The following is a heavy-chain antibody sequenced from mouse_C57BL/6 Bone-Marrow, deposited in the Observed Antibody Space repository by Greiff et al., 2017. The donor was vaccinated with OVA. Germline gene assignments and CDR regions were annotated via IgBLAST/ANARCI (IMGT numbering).Heavy chain of an antibody. CDR1: GFTFSDYY. J-gene: IGHJ4*01. Sequence: EVQRVESGGGLVQPGGSLKLSCAASGFTFSDYYMYWVRQTPEKRLEWVAYISNGGGSTYYPDTVKGRFTISRDNAKNTLYLQMSRLKSEDTAMYYCARHRPSYAMDYWGQGTSVTVSS. V-gene: IGHV5-12*01. D-gene: IGHD6-1*01. CDR2: ISNGGGST. CDR3: ARHRPSYAMDY.